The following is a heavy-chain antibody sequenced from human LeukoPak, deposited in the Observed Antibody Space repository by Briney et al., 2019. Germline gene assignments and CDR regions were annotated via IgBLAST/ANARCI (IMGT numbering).Heavy chain of an antibody. CDR3: AKDLEGVTSHFDY. CDR1: GFTFSSYA. D-gene: IGHD3-10*01. J-gene: IGHJ4*02. CDR2: ISGSGGST. Sequence: GGSLRLSCAASGFTFSSYAMSWVRQAPGKGLEWVSAISGSGGSTYYAVPVKGRFTISRDNSKNTLYLQMNSLRAEDTAVYYCAKDLEGVTSHFDYWGQGTLVTVSS. V-gene: IGHV3-23*01.